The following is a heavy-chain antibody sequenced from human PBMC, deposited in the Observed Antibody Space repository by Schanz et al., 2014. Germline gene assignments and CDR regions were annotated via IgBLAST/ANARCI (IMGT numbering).Heavy chain of an antibody. CDR2: IWCDGTNK. CDR1: GFTLSSYG. J-gene: IGHJ3*02. D-gene: IGHD3-22*01. CDR3: ARDQYYFDAGNPFDT. Sequence: QVQLAESGGGVVQPGRSLRLSCSASGFTLSSYGMHWVRQAPGKGLEWLPVIWCDGTNKYNADSMKHRFTITRNTSKITLYLILNSLRAEDTAVYYCARDQYYFDAGNPFDTWGQGTMVTVSS. V-gene: IGHV3-33*01.